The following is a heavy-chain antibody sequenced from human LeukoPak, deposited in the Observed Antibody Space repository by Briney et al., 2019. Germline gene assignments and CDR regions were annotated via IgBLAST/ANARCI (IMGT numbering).Heavy chain of an antibody. Sequence: PGGSLRLSCAASGFTFSDHYMDWVRQAPGKGLEWVGRSRHKAKRYSTEYAASVKGRFTISRDDSKNSLYLQMNSLKTEDTAVYYCTRVLAAAANALDIWGQGTMVTVSS. V-gene: IGHV3-72*01. D-gene: IGHD6-13*01. CDR1: GFTFSDHY. CDR3: TRVLAAAANALDI. J-gene: IGHJ3*02. CDR2: SRHKAKRYST.